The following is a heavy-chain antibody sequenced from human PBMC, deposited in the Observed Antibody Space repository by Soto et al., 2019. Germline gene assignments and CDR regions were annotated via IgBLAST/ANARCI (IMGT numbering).Heavy chain of an antibody. CDR2: INAGNGNT. Sequence: ASVKVSCKASGYTFTSYAMHWVRQAPGQRLEWMGWINAGNGNTKYSQKFQGRVTITRDTSASTADMELSSLRSEDTAVYYCAREALYGYYFDDWGQGTLVTVSS. CDR1: GYTFTSYA. CDR3: AREALYGYYFDD. J-gene: IGHJ4*02. V-gene: IGHV1-3*01. D-gene: IGHD4-17*01.